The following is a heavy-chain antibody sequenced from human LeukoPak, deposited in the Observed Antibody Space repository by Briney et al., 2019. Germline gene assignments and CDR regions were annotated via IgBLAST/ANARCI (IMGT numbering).Heavy chain of an antibody. CDR3: ARVRYRLAETYIDY. CDR1: GYTFTGYY. V-gene: IGHV1-2*02. J-gene: IGHJ4*02. Sequence: GASVKVSCKASGYTFTGYYMHWVRQAPGQGLEWMGWINPISGGTNYAQKFQGRVTMTRDTSISTAHMELSRLRSDDTAVYYCARVRYRLAETYIDYWGQGTLVTVSS. D-gene: IGHD3-16*01. CDR2: INPISGGT.